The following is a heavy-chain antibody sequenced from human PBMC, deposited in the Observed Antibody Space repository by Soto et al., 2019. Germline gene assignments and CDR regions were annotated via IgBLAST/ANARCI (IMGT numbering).Heavy chain of an antibody. J-gene: IGHJ6*02. CDR1: GFTFGDYA. CDR3: RGYFDWLLWNYYYGMDV. Sequence: GGSLRLSCTASGFTFGDYAMSWVRQAPGKGLEWVGFIRSKAYGGTTEYAASVKGRFTISRDDSKSIAYLQMNSLKTEDTAVYYCRGYFDWLLWNYYYGMDVWGQGTTVTVSS. V-gene: IGHV3-49*04. D-gene: IGHD3-9*01. CDR2: IRSKAYGGTT.